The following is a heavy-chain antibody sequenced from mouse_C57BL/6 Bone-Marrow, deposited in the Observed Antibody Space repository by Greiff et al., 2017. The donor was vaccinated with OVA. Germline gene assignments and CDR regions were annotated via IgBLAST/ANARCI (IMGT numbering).Heavy chain of an antibody. CDR1: GFTFSSYA. Sequence: EVMLVESGEGLVKPGGSLKLSCAASGFTFSSYAMSWVRQTPEKRLEWVAYISSGGDYIYYADNVKGRFTISRDNAWNTPYLQMSSLKSEDTAVYYCTRGNWDRFAYWGQGTLVTVSA. V-gene: IGHV5-9-1*02. CDR3: TRGNWDRFAY. J-gene: IGHJ3*01. CDR2: ISSGGDYI. D-gene: IGHD4-1*01.